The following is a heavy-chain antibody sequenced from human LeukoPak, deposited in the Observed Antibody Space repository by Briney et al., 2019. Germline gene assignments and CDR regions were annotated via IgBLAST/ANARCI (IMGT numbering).Heavy chain of an antibody. CDR2: INHSGST. CDR1: GGSFSGYY. Sequence: SETLSLTCAVYGGSFSGYYWSWIRQSPGKGLEWIGEINHSGSTNYNPSLKSRVTISVDTSKNQFSLKLSSVTAADTAVYYCARAITMIVVAPPDLWGRGTLVTVSS. D-gene: IGHD3-22*01. CDR3: ARAITMIVVAPPDL. J-gene: IGHJ2*01. V-gene: IGHV4-34*01.